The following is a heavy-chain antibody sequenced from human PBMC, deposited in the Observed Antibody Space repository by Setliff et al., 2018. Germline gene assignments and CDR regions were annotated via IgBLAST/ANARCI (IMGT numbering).Heavy chain of an antibody. CDR2: INHSGNT. CDR1: GVSLSDYY. J-gene: IGHJ4*02. D-gene: IGHD1-26*01. CDR3: ARDNPILGATDY. Sequence: PSETLSLTCTVYGVSLSDYYWGWVRQSPGKGLDWIGEINHSGNTNYDPSLKGRVTISVDTSRNQFSLNLTSVTAADTALYFCARDNPILGATDYWGQGALVTVSS. V-gene: IGHV4-34*01.